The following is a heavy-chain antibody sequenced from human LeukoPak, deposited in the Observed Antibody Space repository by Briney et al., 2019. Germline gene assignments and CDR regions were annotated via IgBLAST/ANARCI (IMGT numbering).Heavy chain of an antibody. CDR3: AKGPVAGTTYYFDY. Sequence: GGSLRLSCAAYGFTFSSYAMSWVRQAPGKGLEWVSAISGSGGSTYYADSVKGRFTISRDNSKNTLYLQMNSLRAEDTAVYYCAKGPVAGTTYYFDYWGQGTLVTVSS. V-gene: IGHV3-23*01. CDR2: ISGSGGST. J-gene: IGHJ4*02. CDR1: GFTFSSYA. D-gene: IGHD6-19*01.